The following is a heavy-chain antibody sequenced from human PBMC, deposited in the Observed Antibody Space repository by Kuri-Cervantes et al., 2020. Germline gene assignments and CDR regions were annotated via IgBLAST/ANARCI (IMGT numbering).Heavy chain of an antibody. CDR2: IYYSGST. Sequence: SETLSLTCTVSGGSVGSGSYYWSWIRQPPGKGLAWIGYIYYSGSTNYNPSLKSRVTISVDTSKNQFSLKLSSVTAADTAVYYCARGRGSSWYYFQHWGQGTLVTVSS. CDR1: GGSVGSGSYY. CDR3: ARGRGSSWYYFQH. D-gene: IGHD6-13*01. V-gene: IGHV4-61*01. J-gene: IGHJ1*01.